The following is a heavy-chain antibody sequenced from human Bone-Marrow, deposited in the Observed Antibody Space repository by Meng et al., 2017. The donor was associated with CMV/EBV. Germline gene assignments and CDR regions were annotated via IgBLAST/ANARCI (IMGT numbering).Heavy chain of an antibody. Sequence: GGSLRLSCEASGFGFSDYWMHWVRQDPGKGLVWVSRINSDGSSTSYADSVKGRFTISRDNAKNTLYLQMNSLRAEDTAVYYCARHPAYDSSGYGYYGMDVWGQGTTVTVSS. CDR1: GFGFSDYW. D-gene: IGHD3-22*01. J-gene: IGHJ6*02. CDR3: ARHPAYDSSGYGYYGMDV. V-gene: IGHV3-74*01. CDR2: INSDGSST.